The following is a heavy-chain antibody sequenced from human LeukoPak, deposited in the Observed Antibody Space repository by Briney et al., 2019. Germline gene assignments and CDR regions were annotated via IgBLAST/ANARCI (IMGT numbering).Heavy chain of an antibody. Sequence: YYSGSTYYNPSLKSRVTISVDTSKNQFSLKLSSVTAADTAVYYCARDLITMVRDGGFDPWGQGTLVTVSS. D-gene: IGHD3-10*01. V-gene: IGHV4-30-4*01. CDR3: ARDLITMVRDGGFDP. J-gene: IGHJ5*02. CDR2: YYSGST.